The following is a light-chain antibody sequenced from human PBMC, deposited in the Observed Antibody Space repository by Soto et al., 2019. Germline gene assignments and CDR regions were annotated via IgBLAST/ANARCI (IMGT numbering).Light chain of an antibody. V-gene: IGLV1-40*01. CDR3: QSYDSSLGGSL. CDR2: DND. J-gene: IGLJ3*02. CDR1: SSNIGTGYD. Sequence: QLVLTQPPSVSGAPGQRVTISCTGSSSNIGTGYDVYWYQHLPGTATKLLIYDNDNRPSGVSDRFSGSKSGTSASLAITGLQPEDEADYYCQSYDSSLGGSLFGGGTKVTVL.